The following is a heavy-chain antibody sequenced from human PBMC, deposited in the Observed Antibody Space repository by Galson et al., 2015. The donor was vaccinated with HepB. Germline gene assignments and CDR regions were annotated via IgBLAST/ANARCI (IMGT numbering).Heavy chain of an antibody. J-gene: IGHJ4*02. V-gene: IGHV3-23*01. CDR3: AKDSIGSSWYFFDY. Sequence: SLRLSCAASGFTFSSYAMSWVRQAPGKGLEWVSAISGSGGSTYYADSVKGRFTISRDNSKNSLYLQMNSLRAEDTAVYYCAKDSIGSSWYFFDYWGQGTLVTVSS. D-gene: IGHD6-13*01. CDR1: GFTFSSYA. CDR2: ISGSGGST.